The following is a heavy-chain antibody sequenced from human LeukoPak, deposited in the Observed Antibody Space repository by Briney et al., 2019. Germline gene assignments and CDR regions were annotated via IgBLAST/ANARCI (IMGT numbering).Heavy chain of an antibody. CDR1: GFTFDDYA. V-gene: IGHV3-9*01. J-gene: IGHJ3*02. CDR2: ISWNSGSI. Sequence: GGSLRLSCAASGFTFDDYAMHWVRQAPGKGLEWVSGISWNSGSIGYADSVKGRFTISRDNAKNSLYLQMNSLRAEDTAVYYCARERVITMIVVVTPEDAFDIWGQGTKVTVSS. CDR3: ARERVITMIVVVTPEDAFDI. D-gene: IGHD3-22*01.